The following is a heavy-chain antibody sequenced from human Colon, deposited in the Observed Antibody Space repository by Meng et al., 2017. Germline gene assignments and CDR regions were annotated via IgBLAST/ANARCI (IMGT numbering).Heavy chain of an antibody. CDR3: ARDTYDSSEWRDAFDI. CDR2: IYSGGNT. CDR1: VFTVSDNY. J-gene: IGHJ3*02. D-gene: IGHD3-22*01. Sequence: GESLKISCAASVFTVSDNYMSWVRQAPGKGLEWVSVIYSGGNTYYADSVKGRFTISRHNSKNTLYLHMNSLRAEDTAVYYCARDTYDSSEWRDAFDIWGQGTMVTVSS. V-gene: IGHV3-53*04.